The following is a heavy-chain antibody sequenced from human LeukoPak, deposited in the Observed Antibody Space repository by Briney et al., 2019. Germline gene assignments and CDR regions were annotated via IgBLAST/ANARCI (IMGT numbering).Heavy chain of an antibody. D-gene: IGHD6-19*01. Sequence: GGSLRLSXAASGFTFSSYAMSWVRQAPGKGLEWVSAISGSGGSTFSADSVRGRFTISRDNSKNMLYLQMNSLGAEDTAVYFCVKDVKSMAGHYWGQGTLVTVSS. V-gene: IGHV3-23*01. J-gene: IGHJ4*02. CDR2: ISGSGGST. CDR1: GFTFSSYA. CDR3: VKDVKSMAGHY.